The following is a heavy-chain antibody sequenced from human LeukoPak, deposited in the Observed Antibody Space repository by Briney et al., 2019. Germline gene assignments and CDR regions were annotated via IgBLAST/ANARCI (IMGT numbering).Heavy chain of an antibody. CDR3: ARAEKPNWGNYYYYCMDV. J-gene: IGHJ6*03. V-gene: IGHV1-2*02. CDR1: GYTFTGYY. CDR2: INPNSGGT. Sequence: GASVKVSCKASGYTFTGYYMHWVRQAPGQGLEWMGWINPNSGGTNYAQKFQGRVTMTTDTSTSTAYMELRSLRSDDTAVYYCARAEKPNWGNYYYYCMDVWGKGTTVTVSS. D-gene: IGHD7-27*01.